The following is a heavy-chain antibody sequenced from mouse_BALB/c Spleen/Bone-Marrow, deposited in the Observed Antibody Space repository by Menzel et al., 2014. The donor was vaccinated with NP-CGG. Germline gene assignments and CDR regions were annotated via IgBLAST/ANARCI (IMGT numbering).Heavy chain of an antibody. J-gene: IGHJ3*01. V-gene: IGHV14-3*02. CDR3: ARGGNYGWFAY. Sequence: EVKLQESGAELVKPGASVKSSCTASGFNIKDTYMHWVKQRPEQGLEWIGRIDPANGDIIYDPKFQGKATITADTSSNTAYLQLSSLTSEDTAVYYCARGGNYGWFAYWGQGTLVTVSA. D-gene: IGHD2-1*01. CDR2: IDPANGDI. CDR1: GFNIKDTY.